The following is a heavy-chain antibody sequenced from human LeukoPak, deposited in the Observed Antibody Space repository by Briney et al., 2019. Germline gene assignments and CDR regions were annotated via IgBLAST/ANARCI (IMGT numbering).Heavy chain of an antibody. J-gene: IGHJ4*02. Sequence: PSETLSLTCTVSGGSFSSYYWNWIRQPPGKGLEWIGYIYCSGTTNYNPSLKSRVTISVDTSKNQFSLKLNSVTAADTAVYYCAREKSGEFDYWGQGTLVTVSS. V-gene: IGHV4-59*01. D-gene: IGHD7-27*01. CDR1: GGSFSSYY. CDR3: AREKSGEFDY. CDR2: IYCSGTT.